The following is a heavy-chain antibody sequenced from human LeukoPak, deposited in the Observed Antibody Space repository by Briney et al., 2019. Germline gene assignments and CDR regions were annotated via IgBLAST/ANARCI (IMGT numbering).Heavy chain of an antibody. V-gene: IGHV3-30*04. J-gene: IGHJ4*02. Sequence: GGSLRLSCAASGFTFSSYPMHWVRQAPGRGLEWVALISYDGSNEYYADSVKGRFTISRDSSKNTLYMQMNSLRPEDTAVYYCARAADYGDFLNYWGQGTLVTASS. CDR2: ISYDGSNE. D-gene: IGHD4-17*01. CDR1: GFTFSSYP. CDR3: ARAADYGDFLNY.